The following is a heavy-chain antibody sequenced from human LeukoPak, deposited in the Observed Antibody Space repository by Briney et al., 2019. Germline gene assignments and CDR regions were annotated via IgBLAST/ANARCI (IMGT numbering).Heavy chain of an antibody. D-gene: IGHD3-22*01. J-gene: IGHJ3*02. CDR2: IIPILGVA. CDR1: GGTFSSYA. V-gene: IGHV1-69*04. CDR3: ARDPYYDDSSAPNLAFDI. Sequence: GASVKVSSKASGGTFSSYAISWVRQAAGQGLEWMGRIIPILGVANYAQKFQGRVTITADNSTSTAYMELSSLRSEDTAVYYYARDPYYDDSSAPNLAFDIWGQGTMVTVSS.